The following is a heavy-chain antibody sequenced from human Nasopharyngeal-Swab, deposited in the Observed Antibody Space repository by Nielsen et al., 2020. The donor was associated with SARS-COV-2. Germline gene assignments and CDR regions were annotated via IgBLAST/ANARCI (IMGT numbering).Heavy chain of an antibody. CDR2: INAGNGNT. Sequence: WVRQAPGQRLEWMGWINAGNGNTKYSQKFQGRVTITRDTSASTAYMELSSLRFEDTAVYYCARAGEAYYYYYMDVWGKGTTVTVSS. CDR3: ARAGEAYYYYYMDV. V-gene: IGHV1-3*01. J-gene: IGHJ6*03. D-gene: IGHD1-1*01.